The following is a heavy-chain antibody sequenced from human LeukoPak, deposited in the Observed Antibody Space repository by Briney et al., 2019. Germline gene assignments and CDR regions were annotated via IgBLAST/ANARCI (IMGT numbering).Heavy chain of an antibody. CDR1: GGSISSGYY. Sequence: SETLSLTCTVSGGSISSGYYWGWIRQPPGKGLEWIGSIYHSGSTYYNPSLKSRVTISVDTSKNQFSLKLSSVTAADTAVYYCARGGDIVATLYYFDYWGQGTLVTVSS. CDR2: IYHSGST. CDR3: ARGGDIVATLYYFDY. D-gene: IGHD5-12*01. J-gene: IGHJ4*02. V-gene: IGHV4-38-2*02.